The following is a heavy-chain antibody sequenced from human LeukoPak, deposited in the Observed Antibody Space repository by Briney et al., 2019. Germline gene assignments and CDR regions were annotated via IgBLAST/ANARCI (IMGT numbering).Heavy chain of an antibody. J-gene: IGHJ4*02. CDR3: AKGGYNYGFSCDY. D-gene: IGHD5-18*01. CDR1: GFTFSSYS. V-gene: IGHV3-21*01. Sequence: GGSLRLSCAASGFTFSSYSMNWVRQAPGKGLEWVSSISSSSSYIYYADSVKGRFTISRDNAKNSLYLQMNSLRAEDTAVYYCAKGGYNYGFSCDYWGQGTLVTVSS. CDR2: ISSSSSYI.